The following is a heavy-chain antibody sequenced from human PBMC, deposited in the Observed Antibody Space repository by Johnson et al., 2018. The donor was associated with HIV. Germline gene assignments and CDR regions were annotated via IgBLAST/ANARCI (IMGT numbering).Heavy chain of an antibody. CDR3: AKANYYDSSGYYSVTEDVFDI. CDR2: ISWNSGSI. D-gene: IGHD3-22*01. V-gene: IGHV3-9*01. J-gene: IGHJ3*02. CDR1: GFTFDDYA. Sequence: VQLVESGGGLVQPGGSLRLSCGVSGFTFDDYAMHWVRQVPGKGLEWVSGISWNSGSIDYADSVKGRFSISRDNAKNSLYLQMNSLKPEDTALYYCAKANYYDSSGYYSVTEDVFDIWGQGTMVTVSS.